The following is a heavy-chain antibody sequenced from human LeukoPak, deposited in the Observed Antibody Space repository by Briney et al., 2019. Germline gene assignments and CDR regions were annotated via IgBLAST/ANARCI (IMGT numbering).Heavy chain of an antibody. D-gene: IGHD6-19*01. V-gene: IGHV3-23*01. CDR1: GFAFSVYA. Sequence: GGSLRLSCTASGFAFSVYAMSWLRQPPGKGLEWVSTINANSGTTTYAASVRGRFTISRDNSKNTLYLQLNTLRADGTATYYCAKPISGGLAVTADWFHPWGQGTLVVVSS. CDR3: AKPISGGLAVTADWFHP. J-gene: IGHJ5*01. CDR2: INANSGTT.